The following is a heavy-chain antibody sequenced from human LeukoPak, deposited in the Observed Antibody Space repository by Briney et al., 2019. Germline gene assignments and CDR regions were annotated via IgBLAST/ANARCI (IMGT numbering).Heavy chain of an antibody. Sequence: GGSLRLSCAASGLTFSNAWMSWVRQAPGKGLEWVARIKSRTDGETTDYAAPVKGRFTISRDDSKNKLYLQVNSLQTEDTAVYSCTTGSQYDDAFDIWGQGTMVTVSS. V-gene: IGHV3-15*01. CDR3: TTGSQYDDAFDI. CDR2: IKSRTDGETT. J-gene: IGHJ3*02. D-gene: IGHD2/OR15-2a*01. CDR1: GLTFSNAW.